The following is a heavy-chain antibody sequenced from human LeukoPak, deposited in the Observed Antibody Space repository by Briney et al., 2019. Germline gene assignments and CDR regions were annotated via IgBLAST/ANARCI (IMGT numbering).Heavy chain of an antibody. CDR2: IKQDGSEK. V-gene: IGHV3-7*03. CDR3: ARPDPSMVRGGQSYYYYGMDV. Sequence: PGGSLRLSCAASGFTLSSYWMSWVRQAPGKGREWVANIKQDGSEKYYVDSVKGRFTISRDNAKNSLYLQMNSLRAEDTAVYYCARPDPSMVRGGQSYYYYGMDVWGKGTTVTVSS. D-gene: IGHD3-10*01. CDR1: GFTLSSYW. J-gene: IGHJ6*04.